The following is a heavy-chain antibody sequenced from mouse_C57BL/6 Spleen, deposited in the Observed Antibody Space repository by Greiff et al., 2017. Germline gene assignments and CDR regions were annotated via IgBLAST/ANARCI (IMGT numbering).Heavy chain of an antibody. CDR1: GYTFTSYW. D-gene: IGHD6-1*01. V-gene: IGHV1-61*01. Sequence: QVQLQQPGAELVRPGSSVKLSCKASGYTFTSYWMDWVKQRPGQGLEWIGNIYPSDSETHYNQKFKDKATLTVDKSSSTAYMQLSSLTSEDSAVYYCARLPGDPFVYWGQGTTLTVSS. CDR2: IYPSDSET. J-gene: IGHJ2*01. CDR3: ARLPGDPFVY.